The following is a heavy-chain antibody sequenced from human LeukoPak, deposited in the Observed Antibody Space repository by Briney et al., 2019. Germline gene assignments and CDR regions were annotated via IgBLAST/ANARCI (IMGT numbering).Heavy chain of an antibody. V-gene: IGHV4-38-2*02. CDR1: GYSISSGYY. Sequence: SETLSLTCTVSGYSISSGYYWGWIRQPPGKGLEWIGSIYHSGSTYYNPSLKSRVTISVDTSKNQFSLKLSSVTAADTAVYYCARVPCSAGSCYPDYWGQGTLVTVSS. CDR3: ARVPCSAGSCYPDY. CDR2: IYHSGST. D-gene: IGHD2-15*01. J-gene: IGHJ4*02.